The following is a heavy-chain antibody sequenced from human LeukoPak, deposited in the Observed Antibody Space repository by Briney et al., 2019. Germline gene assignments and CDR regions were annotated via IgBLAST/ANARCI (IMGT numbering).Heavy chain of an antibody. CDR2: ISSSGGST. D-gene: IGHD6-6*01. CDR3: ARAAQVTGRPNLGGHFDY. V-gene: IGHV3-23*01. J-gene: IGHJ4*02. Sequence: AGGSLRLSCAASEFTFSSFAMSWARQPPGKGLEWVSTISSSGGSTFYAESVKGRFTISRDNNENTLYLQMNSLRVEDTAVYYCARAAQVTGRPNLGGHFDYWGQGTLVTVSS. CDR1: EFTFSSFA.